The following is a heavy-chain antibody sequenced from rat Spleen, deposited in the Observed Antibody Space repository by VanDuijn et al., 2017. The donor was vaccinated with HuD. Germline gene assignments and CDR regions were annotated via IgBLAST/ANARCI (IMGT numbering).Heavy chain of an antibody. V-gene: IGHV5-20*01. CDR2: ISYDGTAT. CDR3: TTIITMMVVITTDPFDY. CDR1: GFTFSNYD. Sequence: EVQLVESGGGLVQPGRSMKLSCTASGFTFSNYDMAWVRQAPTKGLEWVASISYDGTATYYRDSVKGRFTLSRDNAKSTLDLQMDSLRSEDTATYYCTTIITMMVVITTDPFDYWGQGVMVTVSS. J-gene: IGHJ2*01. D-gene: IGHD1-12*02.